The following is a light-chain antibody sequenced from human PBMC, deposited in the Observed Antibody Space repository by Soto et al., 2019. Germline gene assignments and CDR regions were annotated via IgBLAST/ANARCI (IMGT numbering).Light chain of an antibody. J-gene: IGKJ1*01. CDR1: QSVSSSY. CDR2: GAS. Sequence: DIVLAQSPGTLCLSPGERATLSCRASQSVSSSYLAWYQQKVGQAPRLLIYGASSRATGITDRFSGSGSGTDFTLTISRLEPEDFAVYYCQQYGSSPWTFGQGTKVDIK. CDR3: QQYGSSPWT. V-gene: IGKV3-20*01.